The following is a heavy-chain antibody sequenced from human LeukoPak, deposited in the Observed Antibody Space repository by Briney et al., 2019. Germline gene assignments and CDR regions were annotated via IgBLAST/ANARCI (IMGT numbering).Heavy chain of an antibody. Sequence: PGGSLRLFCAASGFTFSSYAMSWVRQAPGKGLEWVSSISASGGRTYHADSVKGRFTISRDNSKNTLYLQMNSLRAEDTAVYFCATPPTVTRNYWGQGTLVTVSS. CDR2: ISASGGRT. D-gene: IGHD4-17*01. CDR1: GFTFSSYA. V-gene: IGHV3-23*01. CDR3: ATPPTVTRNY. J-gene: IGHJ4*02.